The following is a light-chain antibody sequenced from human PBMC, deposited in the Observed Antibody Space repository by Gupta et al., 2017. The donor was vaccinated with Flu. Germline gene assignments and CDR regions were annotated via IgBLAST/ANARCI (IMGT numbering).Light chain of an antibody. Sequence: QSALTQPPPASGSPGQSVTISCTGTSSDVGGYNYVSWYQHHPGKAPRLIIYEVSKWPSGVPDRFSGSKSGNTASLTVSGLQAEDEADYYCSSYAGSDNWVVFGGGTKLTVL. CDR2: EVS. J-gene: IGLJ2*01. V-gene: IGLV2-8*01. CDR1: SSDVGGYNY. CDR3: SSYAGSDNWVV.